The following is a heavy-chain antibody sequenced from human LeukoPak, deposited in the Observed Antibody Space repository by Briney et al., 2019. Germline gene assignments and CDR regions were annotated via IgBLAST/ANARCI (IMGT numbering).Heavy chain of an antibody. CDR1: GFTFSSYA. D-gene: IGHD3-22*01. V-gene: IGHV3-23*01. CDR2: ISGSGGST. J-gene: IGHJ4*02. CDR3: AKDSSGYYSIPVPFDY. Sequence: GASLRLSCAASGFTFSSYAMSWVRQAPGKGLEWVSAISGSGGSTYYADSVKGRFTISRDNSKNTLYLQMNSLRAEDTAVYYCAKDSSGYYSIPVPFDYWGQGTLVTAPS.